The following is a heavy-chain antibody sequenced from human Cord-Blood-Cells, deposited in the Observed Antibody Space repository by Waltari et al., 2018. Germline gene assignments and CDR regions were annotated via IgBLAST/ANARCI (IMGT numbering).Heavy chain of an antibody. CDR1: GYTFNSYD. Sequence: QVQLVQSGAEVKKPGASVKVACEASGYTFNSYDIHWVRQGTGEGLEWMGWVNPNSGNTGYAQKFQGRVTRTRNTSISTAYMERSSLRSEDTAVYYCYSGSDAFDIWGQGTMVTVSS. V-gene: IGHV1-8*01. D-gene: IGHD3-10*01. J-gene: IGHJ3*02. CDR3: YSGSDAFDI. CDR2: VNPNSGNT.